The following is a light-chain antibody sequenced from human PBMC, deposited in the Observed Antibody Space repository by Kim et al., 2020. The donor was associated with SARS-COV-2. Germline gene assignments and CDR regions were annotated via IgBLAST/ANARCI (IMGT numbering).Light chain of an antibody. V-gene: IGKV3-15*01. CDR1: NMLSSN. Sequence: YAGGRVTLTIRASNMLSSNVAWYQQKPGQAPSLHFYGASTRATGMPARFSGSGSGTEFTLTITSLQSEDYAIYYCQQYNKWPPWTFGQGTKVDIK. CDR3: QQYNKWPPWT. CDR2: GAS. J-gene: IGKJ1*01.